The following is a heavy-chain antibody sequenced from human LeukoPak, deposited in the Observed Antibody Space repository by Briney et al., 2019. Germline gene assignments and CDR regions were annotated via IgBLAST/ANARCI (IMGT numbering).Heavy chain of an antibody. CDR2: IYTSGST. CDR1: GGSISTFY. D-gene: IGHD2-2*01. CDR3: ARGGGYQLLYYFDY. V-gene: IGHV4-4*08. J-gene: IGHJ4*02. Sequence: SETLSLTCSVSGGSISTFYWSWIRQPPGKGLEWIGRIYTSGSTNYNPSLKSRVTISVDTSKNQFSLKLCSVTAADTAVYYCARGGGYQLLYYFDYWGQGTLVTVSS.